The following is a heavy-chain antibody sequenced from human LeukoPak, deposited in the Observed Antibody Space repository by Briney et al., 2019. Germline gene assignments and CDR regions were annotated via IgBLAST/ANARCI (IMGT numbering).Heavy chain of an antibody. CDR2: IYYSGST. J-gene: IGHJ6*04. D-gene: IGHD3-10*01. CDR1: GGSISSGDYY. CDR3: ARDYYYGSGTEYYYYGMDV. Sequence: SETLSLTCTVSGGSISSGDYYWSWIRQPPGKGLEWIGYIYYSGSTYYNPSPKSRVTISVDTSKNQFSLRLSSVTAADTAVYYCARDYYYGSGTEYYYYGMDVWGKGTTVTVSS. V-gene: IGHV4-30-4*01.